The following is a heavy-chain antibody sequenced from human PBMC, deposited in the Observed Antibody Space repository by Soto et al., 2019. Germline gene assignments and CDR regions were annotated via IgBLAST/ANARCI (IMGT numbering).Heavy chain of an antibody. J-gene: IGHJ4*02. Sequence: QVQLQESGPGLVKPSQTLSLTCFVSGGSISSAGYYWSWIRQHPGKGLEWIGYSYYSGSTYYTPSLKSRVTISVDTSKNQFSLKLSSVTAADTAVYYCAVYIAVTGAGSFDYWGQGSLVIVSS. CDR1: GGSISSAGYY. V-gene: IGHV4-31*03. CDR3: AVYIAVTGAGSFDY. D-gene: IGHD6-19*01. CDR2: SYYSGST.